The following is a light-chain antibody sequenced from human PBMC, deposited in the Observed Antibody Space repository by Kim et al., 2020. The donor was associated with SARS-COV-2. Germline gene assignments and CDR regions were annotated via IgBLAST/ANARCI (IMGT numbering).Light chain of an antibody. CDR1: SGHSSYA. J-gene: IGLJ3*02. V-gene: IGLV4-69*01. Sequence: QPVLTQSPSASASLGASVKLTCTLSSGHSSYAIAWHQQQPEKGPRYLMKLNSDGSHSKGDGIPDRFSGSSSGAERYLTISSLQSEDEADYYCKTWGTGINWVFGGGTKLTVL. CDR3: KTWGTGINWV. CDR2: LNSDGSH.